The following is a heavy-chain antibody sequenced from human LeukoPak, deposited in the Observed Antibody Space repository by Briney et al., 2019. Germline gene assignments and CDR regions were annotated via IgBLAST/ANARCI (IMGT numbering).Heavy chain of an antibody. CDR2: IYHSGST. D-gene: IGHD2-15*01. J-gene: IGHJ3*02. CDR1: GYSISSGYY. Sequence: PSETLSLTCTVSGYSISSGYYWGWIRQPPGKGLEWIGSIYHSGSTYYNPSLKSRVTISVDTSKNQFSLKLSSVTAADTAVYYCAREDIVVVVAPSSPAFDIWGQGTMVTVSS. CDR3: AREDIVVVVAPSSPAFDI. V-gene: IGHV4-38-2*02.